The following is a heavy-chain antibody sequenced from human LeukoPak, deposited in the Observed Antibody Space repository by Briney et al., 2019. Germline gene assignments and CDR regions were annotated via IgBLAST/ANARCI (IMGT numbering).Heavy chain of an antibody. Sequence: AGGSLRLSCAASGFTLSSHWMSWVRQAPGKGPERLANIKQDGSEKYYVDSVKGRFTISRDNAKDSLNLQMNSLRAEDTAVYYCARDQYYDTSGQIDYWGQGTLVTVSS. J-gene: IGHJ4*02. CDR2: IKQDGSEK. V-gene: IGHV3-7*01. CDR1: GFTLSSHW. D-gene: IGHD3-22*01. CDR3: ARDQYYDTSGQIDY.